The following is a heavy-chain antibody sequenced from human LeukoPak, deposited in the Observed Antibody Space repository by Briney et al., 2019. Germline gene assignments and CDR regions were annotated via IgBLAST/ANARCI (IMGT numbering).Heavy chain of an antibody. J-gene: IGHJ4*02. V-gene: IGHV3-66*01. Sequence: GGSLRLSCAASGFTVSSNYMSWVRQAPGKGLEWVSVIYSGGSTYYADSVRGRFTISRDNSKNTLYLQMNSLRAEDTAVYYCARDLAGGDSGSYWGQGTLVTVSS. CDR3: ARDLAGGDSGSY. CDR2: IYSGGST. CDR1: GFTVSSNY. D-gene: IGHD1-26*01.